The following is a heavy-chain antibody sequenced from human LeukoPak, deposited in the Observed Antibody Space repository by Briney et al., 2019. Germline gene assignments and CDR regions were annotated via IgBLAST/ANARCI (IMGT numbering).Heavy chain of an antibody. J-gene: IGHJ4*02. V-gene: IGHV3-23*01. CDR1: GFTFSSYA. CDR3: AKAKDGAAAGQGYFDY. Sequence: GGSLRLSCAASGFTFSSYAMSWVRQAPGKGLEWVSAISGSGGSTYYADSVKGRFTISRDNSKNTLYLQMNSLRAEDTAVYYCAKAKDGAAAGQGYFDYWGQGTLVTVSS. CDR2: ISGSGGST. D-gene: IGHD6-13*01.